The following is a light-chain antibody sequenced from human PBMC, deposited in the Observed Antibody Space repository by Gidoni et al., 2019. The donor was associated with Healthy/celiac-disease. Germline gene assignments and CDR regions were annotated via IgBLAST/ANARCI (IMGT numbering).Light chain of an antibody. J-gene: IGKJ5*01. CDR3: QQLNSYPIT. Sequence: DIQLTQSPSFLFASVGDRVTITCRASQGISSYLAWYQQKPGKAPKLLIYAASTLQSGVPSRFSGSGSGTEFTLTISSLQPEDFATYYCQQLNSYPITFXQXTRLEIK. V-gene: IGKV1-9*01. CDR1: QGISSY. CDR2: AAS.